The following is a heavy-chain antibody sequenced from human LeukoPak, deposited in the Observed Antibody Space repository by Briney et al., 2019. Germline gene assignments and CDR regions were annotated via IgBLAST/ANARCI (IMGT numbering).Heavy chain of an antibody. D-gene: IGHD6-6*01. V-gene: IGHV1-3*01. CDR3: ARVYGRIECSSSGPNFDY. J-gene: IGHJ4*02. CDR2: INAGNGNT. Sequence: ASVKVSCKASGYTFTSYAMHWVRQAPGQRLEWMGWINAGNGNTKYSQKLQGRVTMTTDTSTSTAYMELRSLRSDDTAVYYCARVYGRIECSSSGPNFDYWGQGTLVTVSS. CDR1: GYTFTSYA.